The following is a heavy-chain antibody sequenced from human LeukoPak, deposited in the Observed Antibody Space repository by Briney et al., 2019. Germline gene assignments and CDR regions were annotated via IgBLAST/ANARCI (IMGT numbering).Heavy chain of an antibody. V-gene: IGHV3-30-3*01. CDR2: ISYDGSNK. D-gene: IGHD2-8*01. CDR3: ASLYLAFLHGMDV. CDR1: GFTFSSYA. J-gene: IGHJ6*02. Sequence: GRSQRLSCAASGFTFSSYAMHWVRQAPGKGLEWVAVISYDGSNKYYADSVKGRFTISRDNSKNTLYLQMNSLRAEDTAVYYCASLYLAFLHGMDVWGQGTTVTVSS.